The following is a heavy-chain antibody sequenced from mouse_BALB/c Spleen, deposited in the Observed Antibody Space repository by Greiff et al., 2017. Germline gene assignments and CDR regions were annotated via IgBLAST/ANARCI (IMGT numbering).Heavy chain of an antibody. V-gene: IGHV14-3*02. CDR1: GFNIKDTY. CDR3: ARITLYAMDY. D-gene: IGHD2-4*01. Sequence: EVMLVESGAELVKPGASVKLSCTASGFNIKDTYMHWVKQRPEQGLEWIGRIDPANGNTKYDPKFQGKATITADTSSNTAYLQLSSLTSEDTAVYYCARITLYAMDYWGQGTSVTVSS. CDR2: IDPANGNT. J-gene: IGHJ4*01.